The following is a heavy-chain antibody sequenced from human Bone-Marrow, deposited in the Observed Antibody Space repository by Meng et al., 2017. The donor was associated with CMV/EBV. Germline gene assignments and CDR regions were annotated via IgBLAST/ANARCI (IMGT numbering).Heavy chain of an antibody. V-gene: IGHV4-34*01. CDR2: INHSGST. CDR1: GGSFSGYY. J-gene: IGHJ4*02. CDR3: ARGPSYFDFWSGYDY. D-gene: IGHD3-3*01. Sequence: SETLSLTCAVYGGSFSGYYWSWIRQPPGKGLEWIGEINHSGSTNYNPSLKSRVTISVDTSKNQFSLKLSPVTAADTAVYYCARGPSYFDFWSGYDYWGQGTLVTVSS.